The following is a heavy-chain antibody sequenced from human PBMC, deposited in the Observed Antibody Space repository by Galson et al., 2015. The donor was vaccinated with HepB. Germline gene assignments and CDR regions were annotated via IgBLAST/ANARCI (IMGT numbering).Heavy chain of an antibody. D-gene: IGHD1-26*01. J-gene: IGHJ4*02. CDR1: GFTFSSYG. V-gene: IGHV3-33*06. CDR2: IWYDGSNK. CDR3: AKDLVGATPG. Sequence: SLRLSCAASGFTFSSYGMHWVRRAPGKGLEWVAVIWYDGSNKYYADSVKGRFTISRDNSKNTLYLQTNSLRAEDTAVYYCAKDLVGATPGWGQGTLVTVSS.